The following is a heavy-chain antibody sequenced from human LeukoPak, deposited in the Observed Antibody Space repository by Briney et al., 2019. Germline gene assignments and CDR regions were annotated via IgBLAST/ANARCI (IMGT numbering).Heavy chain of an antibody. J-gene: IGHJ4*02. CDR3: AGGGGNPPYFDY. CDR1: GFTFSSYA. D-gene: IGHD4-23*01. V-gene: IGHV3-30-3*01. CDR2: ISYDGSNK. Sequence: GGSLRLSCAASGFTFSSYAMPWVRQAPGKGLEWVAVISYDGSNKYYADSVKGRFTISRDNSKNTLYLQMNSLRAEDTAVYYCAGGGGNPPYFDYWGQGTLVTVSS.